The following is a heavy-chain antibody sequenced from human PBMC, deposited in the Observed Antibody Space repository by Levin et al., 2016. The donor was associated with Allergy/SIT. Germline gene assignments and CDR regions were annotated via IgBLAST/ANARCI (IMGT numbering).Heavy chain of an antibody. V-gene: IGHV4-39*01. Sequence: SRVTISVDTSKNQFSLKLSSVTAADTAVYYCARLGGVGATPYFDYWGQGTLVTVSS. CDR3: ARLGGVGATPYFDY. D-gene: IGHD1-26*01. J-gene: IGHJ4*02.